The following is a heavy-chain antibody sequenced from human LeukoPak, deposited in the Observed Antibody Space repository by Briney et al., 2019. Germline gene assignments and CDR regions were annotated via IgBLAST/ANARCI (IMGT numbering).Heavy chain of an antibody. J-gene: IGHJ4*02. CDR2: IYSGGST. Sequence: GGSLRLSCAASGFTVSSNYMSWVRQAPGKGLEWVSVIYSGGSTYYADSVKGRFTISRDNSKNTLYLQMNSLRAEDTAVYYCAKTPTGYFDWSTYYFDYWGQGTLVTVSS. CDR3: AKTPTGYFDWSTYYFDY. D-gene: IGHD3-9*01. CDR1: GFTVSSNY. V-gene: IGHV3-66*01.